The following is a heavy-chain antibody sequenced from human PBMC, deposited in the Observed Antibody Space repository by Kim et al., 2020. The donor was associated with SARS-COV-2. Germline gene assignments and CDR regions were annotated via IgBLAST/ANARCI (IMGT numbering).Heavy chain of an antibody. CDR2: TYYRSKWYN. Sequence: SQTLSLTCAISGDSVSSNSAAWNWIRQSPSRGLEWLGRTYYRSKWYNDYAVSVKSRITINPDTSKNQFSLQLNSVTPEDTAVYYCARDANGGRTAYYYYYGMDVWGQGTTVTVSS. D-gene: IGHD2-8*01. V-gene: IGHV6-1*01. CDR1: GDSVSSNSAA. J-gene: IGHJ6*02. CDR3: ARDANGGRTAYYYYYGMDV.